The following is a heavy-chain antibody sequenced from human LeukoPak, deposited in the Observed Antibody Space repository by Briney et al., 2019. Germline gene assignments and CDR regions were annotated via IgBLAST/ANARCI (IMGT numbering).Heavy chain of an antibody. J-gene: IGHJ3*02. CDR2: IYSGGST. CDR3: ARGGEYSYGPDAFDI. CDR1: GFTVSSNY. Sequence: PGGSLRLSCAASGFTVSSNYMSWVRQAPGKGLEWVSVIYSGGSTYYADSVKGRFTISRDNSKNTLYLQMNSLRAEDTAVYYCARGGEYSYGPDAFDIWGQGTMVTVSS. V-gene: IGHV3-66*01. D-gene: IGHD5-18*01.